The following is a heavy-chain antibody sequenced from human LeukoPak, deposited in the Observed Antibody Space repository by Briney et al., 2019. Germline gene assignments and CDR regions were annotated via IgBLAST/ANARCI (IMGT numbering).Heavy chain of an antibody. CDR1: GFTFTTYA. J-gene: IGHJ3*01. Sequence: PGGSLRLSCAASGFTFTTYAMSWVRQAPGKGLEWVSAVSSSGISTYYADSVKGRFTISRDNSKTTLYLQINSLSAEDTAVYYCARACGGGSCYLAAFDRWGQGTVVTVSS. V-gene: IGHV3-23*01. CDR3: ARACGGGSCYLAAFDR. CDR2: VSSSGIST. D-gene: IGHD2-15*01.